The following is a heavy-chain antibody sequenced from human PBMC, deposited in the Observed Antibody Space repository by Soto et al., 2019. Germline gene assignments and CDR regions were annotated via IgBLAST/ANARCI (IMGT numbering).Heavy chain of an antibody. CDR2: IIPILGIA. Sequence: QVQLVQSGAEVKKPGSSVKVSCKASGGTFSSYTISWVLQAPGQGLECMGRIIPILGIANYAQKFQGRVRINAAKPTSTAYRELNSLRTEDTPLYYCAGSRMPRAITNNDDGMDVCLQGPKDNVYS. CDR1: GGTFSSYT. D-gene: IGHD1-1*01. J-gene: IGHJ6*02. CDR3: AGSRMPRAITNNDDGMDV. V-gene: IGHV1-69*02.